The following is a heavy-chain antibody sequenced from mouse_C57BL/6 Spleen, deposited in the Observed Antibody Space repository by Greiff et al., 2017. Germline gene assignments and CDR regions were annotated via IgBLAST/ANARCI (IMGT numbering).Heavy chain of an antibody. CDR1: GYSFTGYY. V-gene: IGHV1-43*01. Sequence: EVQLQQSGPELVKPGASVKISCKASGYSFTGYYMHWVKQSSEKSLEWIGEINPSTGGTSYNQKFKGKATLTVDKSSSTAYMQLKSLTSEDSAVYYCARGITTVVAEAMDYWGQGASVTVSS. CDR2: INPSTGGT. D-gene: IGHD1-1*01. CDR3: ARGITTVVAEAMDY. J-gene: IGHJ4*01.